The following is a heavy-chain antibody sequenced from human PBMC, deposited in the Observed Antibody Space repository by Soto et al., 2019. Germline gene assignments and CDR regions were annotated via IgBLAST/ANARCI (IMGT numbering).Heavy chain of an antibody. J-gene: IGHJ4*02. CDR1: GGSIRSRGYY. Sequence: PSQTMSLTCTVSGGSIRSRGYYWSWKPQHPGKGLEWIGYIDNSGSTYYNASLKSRVIISVDTSKNQFSLKLSSVTAADTAVYYCARGIQLWPITYYFDYWGQGTLVTVSS. D-gene: IGHD5-18*01. V-gene: IGHV4-31*03. CDR3: ARGIQLWPITYYFDY. CDR2: IDNSGST.